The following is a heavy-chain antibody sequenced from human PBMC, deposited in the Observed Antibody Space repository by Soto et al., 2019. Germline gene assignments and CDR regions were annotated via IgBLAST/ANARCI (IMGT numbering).Heavy chain of an antibody. Sequence: QLQLVESGGGVVQPGRSLRLSCAASGFTFSLYGMHWVRQALGRGLEWVAVTSYDGSNKFYADSVKGRFTISRDNSKNTLYLEMNSLRPEDTAVYFCAKASGYTGYDVYDYYYGMDVWGQGTTVTVSS. CDR1: GFTFSLYG. CDR2: TSYDGSNK. V-gene: IGHV3-30*18. D-gene: IGHD5-12*01. CDR3: AKASGYTGYDVYDYYYGMDV. J-gene: IGHJ6*02.